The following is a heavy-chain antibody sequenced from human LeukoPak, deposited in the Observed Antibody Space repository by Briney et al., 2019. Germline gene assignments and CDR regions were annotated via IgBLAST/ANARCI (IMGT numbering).Heavy chain of an antibody. V-gene: IGHV1-46*01. Sequence: ASVKVSCKASGYTFTSYYMHWVRQAPGQGLEWMGIINPSGGSTSYAQKFQGRVTITADKSTSTAYMGLSSLRSEDTAVYYCATLCCGSYYMDVWGKGTTVTVSS. D-gene: IGHD2-15*01. CDR1: GYTFTSYY. CDR2: INPSGGST. CDR3: ATLCCGSYYMDV. J-gene: IGHJ6*03.